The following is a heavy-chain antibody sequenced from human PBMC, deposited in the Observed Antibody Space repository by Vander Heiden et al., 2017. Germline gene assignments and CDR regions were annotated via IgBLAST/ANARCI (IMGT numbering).Heavy chain of an antibody. J-gene: IGHJ4*02. Sequence: QVQLQESGPGLVKPSETLSLICTVSDGSISSSYWSWLRQPAGKGRGWSGRIDTSGTPKYHPSLKSRFTMSVDTSKNQYSLKLSSVPAADTALYYCARASSGSHYFFDYWGQGTRGTVSS. CDR3: ARASSGSHYFFDY. CDR1: DGSISSSY. V-gene: IGHV4-4*07. D-gene: IGHD1-26*01. CDR2: IDTSGTP.